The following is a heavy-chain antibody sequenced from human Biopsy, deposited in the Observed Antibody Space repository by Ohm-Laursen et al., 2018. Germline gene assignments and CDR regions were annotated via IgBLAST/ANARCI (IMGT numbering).Heavy chain of an antibody. CDR2: IDRSGNT. Sequence: SDTLSLTCVVYGATSSDYYWSWIRQPPGKGLEWLGQIDRSGNTNYNPSLKGRLTISANTSKNQFSLKLTSVTAADTAVYFCGNEIYGRDYWGQGALVTVPS. CDR3: GNEIYGRDY. D-gene: IGHD4-17*01. J-gene: IGHJ4*02. CDR1: GATSSDYY. V-gene: IGHV4-34*08.